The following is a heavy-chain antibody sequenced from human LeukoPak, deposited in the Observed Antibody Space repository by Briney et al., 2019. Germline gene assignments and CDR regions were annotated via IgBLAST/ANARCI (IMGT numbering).Heavy chain of an antibody. Sequence: SVKVSCKASGGTFSSYAISWVRQAPGQGLEWMGGIIPIFGTANYAQKFQGRVTITADKSTSTAYMELSSLRSEDTAVYYCARDLNAYYGSGSYYNTHYYWGQGTLVTVSS. V-gene: IGHV1-69*06. D-gene: IGHD3-10*01. CDR2: IIPIFGTA. CDR3: ARDLNAYYGSGSYYNTHYY. CDR1: GGTFSSYA. J-gene: IGHJ4*02.